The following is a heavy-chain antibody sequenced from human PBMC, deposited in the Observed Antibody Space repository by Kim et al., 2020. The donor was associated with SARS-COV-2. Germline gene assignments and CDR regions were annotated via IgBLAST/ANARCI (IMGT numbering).Heavy chain of an antibody. D-gene: IGHD3-10*01. CDR1: GYTFTSYA. Sequence: ASVKVSCKASGYTFTSYAMNWVRQAPGQGLEWMGWINTNTGNPTYAQGFTGRFVFSLDTSVSTAYLQNSSLKAEDTAVYYCAREGLTYGSGSYYNYRFYYGMDVWGQGTTVTVSS. CDR2: INTNTGNP. V-gene: IGHV7-4-1*02. CDR3: AREGLTYGSGSYYNYRFYYGMDV. J-gene: IGHJ6*02.